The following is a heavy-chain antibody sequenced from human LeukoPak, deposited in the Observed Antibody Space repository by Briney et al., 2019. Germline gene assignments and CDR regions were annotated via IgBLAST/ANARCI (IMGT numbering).Heavy chain of an antibody. CDR3: AGGSTLDY. D-gene: IGHD2/OR15-2a*01. J-gene: IGHJ4*02. CDR1: GFTFEDYG. V-gene: IGHV3-11*03. Sequence: GGSLRLSCAASGFTFEDYGMSWIRQAPGKGLEWVSYISSTSTYTDYADSVKGRFTISRDNAKNSLYLQMDSLRAEDTAIYYCAGGSTLDYWGQGTLVTVSS. CDR2: ISSTSTYT.